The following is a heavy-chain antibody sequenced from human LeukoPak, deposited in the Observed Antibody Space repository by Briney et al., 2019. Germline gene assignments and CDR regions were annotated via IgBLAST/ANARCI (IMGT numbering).Heavy chain of an antibody. Sequence: ASVKVSWKASGYNFTSYDINWVRQATGQGLEWMGWMNPNSGNTGYAQKFQGRVTITRNTSISTAYMELSSLRSEDTAVYYCARGPRSYYYMDVWGKGTTVTVSS. CDR3: ARGPRSYYYMDV. CDR1: GYNFTSYD. J-gene: IGHJ6*03. CDR2: MNPNSGNT. V-gene: IGHV1-8*03.